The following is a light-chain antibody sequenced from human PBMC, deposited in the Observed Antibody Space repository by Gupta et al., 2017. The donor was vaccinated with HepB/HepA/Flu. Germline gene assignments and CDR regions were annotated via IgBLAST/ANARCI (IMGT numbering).Light chain of an antibody. Sequence: DIVMTQSPDSLAVSLGERATINCKSSQSVLYSSSNENYLDWYQQKPGQPPKLLIYWASTRESGVPDRFSGSGSGTDFTLTISSLQAEDVAVYYCQQYYNTPWTFGQGTKVEIK. J-gene: IGKJ1*01. CDR2: WAS. CDR3: QQYYNTPWT. CDR1: QSVLYSSSNENY. V-gene: IGKV4-1*01.